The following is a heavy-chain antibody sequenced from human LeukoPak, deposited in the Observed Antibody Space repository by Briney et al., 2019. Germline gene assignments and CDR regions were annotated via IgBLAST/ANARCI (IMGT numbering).Heavy chain of an antibody. Sequence: QTGGSLRLSCAASGFTFSNYGMTWVRQAPGKGLEWVSTDTGSGDRTYYADSVKGRFTISRGNSKNTLFLQMNSLRTEDTAVYYCAKATTYNSSPLSIFDLWGRGTLVTVSS. V-gene: IGHV3-23*01. J-gene: IGHJ2*01. CDR1: GFTFSNYG. D-gene: IGHD6-13*01. CDR2: DTGSGDRT. CDR3: AKATTYNSSPLSIFDL.